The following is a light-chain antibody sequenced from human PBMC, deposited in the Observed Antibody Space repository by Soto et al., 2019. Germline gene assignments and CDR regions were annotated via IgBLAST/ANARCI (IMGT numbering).Light chain of an antibody. CDR1: NSNLENDY. CDR2: DNY. J-gene: IGLJ7*01. V-gene: IGLV1-51*01. CDR3: GTWRGSLSAVV. Sequence: QSVLTQPPSVSAAPGQKVTISCSGSNSNLENDYIFGYQQFPGTAPKLLIYDNYKRPSGIPDRFSASKSATSATLAITGLQTGDEADYYCGTWRGSLSAVVVGGGTQLTGL.